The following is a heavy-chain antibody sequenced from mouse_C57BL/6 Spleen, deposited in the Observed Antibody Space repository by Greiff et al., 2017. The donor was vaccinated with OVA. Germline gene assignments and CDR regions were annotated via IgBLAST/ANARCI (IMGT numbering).Heavy chain of an antibody. J-gene: IGHJ2*01. V-gene: IGHV1-74*01. Sequence: QVQLQQPGAELVKPGASVKVSSRASATPLPSYGMNWVRRRPGKGLGGIGRIHPSDSDTNYNQKFKGKATLTVDKSSSTAYMQLSSLTSEDSAVYYCAIDITTVVASDYWGQGTTLTVSS. CDR2: IHPSDSDT. CDR3: AIDITTVVASDY. D-gene: IGHD1-1*01. CDR1: ATPLPSYG.